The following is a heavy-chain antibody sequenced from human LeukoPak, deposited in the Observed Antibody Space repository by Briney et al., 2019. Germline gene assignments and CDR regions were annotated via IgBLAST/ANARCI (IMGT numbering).Heavy chain of an antibody. CDR2: INPNSGGT. D-gene: IGHD3-3*01. CDR1: GYTFTGYY. Sequence: ASVKVSCKASGYTFTGYYMHWVRQAPGQGLGWMGWINPNSGGTNYAQKFQGRVTMTRDTSISTAYMELSRLRSDDTAVYYCAIYVLRFLEWSSSLDYWGQGTLVTVSS. V-gene: IGHV1-2*02. CDR3: AIYVLRFLEWSSSLDY. J-gene: IGHJ4*02.